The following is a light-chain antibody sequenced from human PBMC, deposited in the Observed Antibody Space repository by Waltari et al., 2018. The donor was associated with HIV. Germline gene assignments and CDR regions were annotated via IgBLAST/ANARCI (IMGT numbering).Light chain of an antibody. J-gene: IGLJ3*02. CDR3: QSTDHDGTWV. V-gene: IGLV3-25*03. Sequence: SYKLTQKPPESVSPGQKHRINCSRGALTKTCEHWYRQKPGQAPVFLTDKDIERPSGIPERISGSRSGTGVTLTISGVQAEDEADYYCQSTDHDGTWVFGGGTKLTV. CDR2: KDI. CDR1: ALTKTC.